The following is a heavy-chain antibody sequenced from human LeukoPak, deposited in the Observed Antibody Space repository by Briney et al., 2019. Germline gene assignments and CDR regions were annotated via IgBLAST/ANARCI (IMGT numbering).Heavy chain of an antibody. Sequence: PGRSLRLSCAASGFTFSSYGMHWVRQAPGKGLEWVAVISYDGSNKYYADSVKGRFTISRDNPKNTLYLQMNSLRVEDTAMYYCAKGPRLIQYSSPPKADWGQGTLVTVSS. J-gene: IGHJ4*02. CDR3: AKGPRLIQYSSPPKAD. CDR2: ISYDGSNK. CDR1: GFTFSSYG. V-gene: IGHV3-30*18. D-gene: IGHD6-6*01.